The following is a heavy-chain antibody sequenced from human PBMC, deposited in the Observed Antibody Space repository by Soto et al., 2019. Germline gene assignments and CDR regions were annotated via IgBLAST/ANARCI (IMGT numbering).Heavy chain of an antibody. CDR1: GYTFTSYG. J-gene: IGHJ6*02. D-gene: IGHD2-8*01. CDR3: ARGVKYCTNGVCSFYGMDA. CDR2: ISAYNGNT. V-gene: IGHV1-18*01. Sequence: QVKLVQSGAEVKKPGASVKVSCKASGYTFTSYGISWVRQAPGQGLEWMGWISAYNGNTNYAQKFEGRVTMTTDTSTSTAYMELSSLRSDDTAVYYWARGVKYCTNGVCSFYGMDAWGQGTTVTVSS.